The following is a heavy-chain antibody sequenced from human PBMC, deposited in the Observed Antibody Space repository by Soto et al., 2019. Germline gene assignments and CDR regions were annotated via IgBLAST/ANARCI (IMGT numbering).Heavy chain of an antibody. CDR3: VKDVGYGFILFDY. CDR1: GFTFRSFG. Sequence: PVGSLRLSCIASGFTFRSFGMTWVRQAPGKGLEWVSTVNGGGDSTHYADSVKGRFSILRDNSKNTPYLQMNSLRAEDTAMYYCVKDVGYGFILFDYWGQGTLVTVSS. V-gene: IGHV3-23*01. D-gene: IGHD3-10*01. CDR2: VNGGGDST. J-gene: IGHJ4*02.